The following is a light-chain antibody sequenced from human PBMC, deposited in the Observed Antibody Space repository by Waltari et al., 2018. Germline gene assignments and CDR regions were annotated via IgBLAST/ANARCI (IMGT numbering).Light chain of an antibody. J-gene: IGKJ1*01. V-gene: IGKV3-15*01. CDR2: GAS. CDR1: QSVSSN. Sequence: EIVMTQSPATLSVSPGERATLSCGASQSVSSNLAWYQQKPGQAPRLLVYGASTRATGIPARFSGSGSGTEFTLTISSMQSEDCAVYYCQQYNNWPPWTFGQGTKVEIK. CDR3: QQYNNWPPWT.